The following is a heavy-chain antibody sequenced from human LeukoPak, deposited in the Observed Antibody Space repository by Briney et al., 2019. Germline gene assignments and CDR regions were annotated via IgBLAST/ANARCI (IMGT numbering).Heavy chain of an antibody. CDR3: AREGYYYYYGMDV. Sequence: PGGSLRLSCAASGFTVSSNYMSWVRQAPGTGLEWVSVIYSGGSTYYANSVKGRFTISRDNSKNTLYLQMNSLRAEDTAVYYRAREGYYYYYGMDVWGQGTTVTVSS. J-gene: IGHJ6*02. CDR1: GFTVSSNY. CDR2: IYSGGST. V-gene: IGHV3-53*01.